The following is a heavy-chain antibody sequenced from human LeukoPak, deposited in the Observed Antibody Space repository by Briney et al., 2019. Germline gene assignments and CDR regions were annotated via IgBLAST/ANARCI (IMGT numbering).Heavy chain of an antibody. V-gene: IGHV3-53*01. Sequence: GGSLRLSCVASGFSVSSNNMSWVRQAPGKGLEWVSLLYSEGSTFYADSVKGRFTISSDNSKNTLYLQMNRLRAEDTAVYYCARDSSSFPNYFDYWGQGTLVTVSS. CDR1: GFSVSSNN. CDR3: ARDSSSFPNYFDY. D-gene: IGHD2/OR15-2a*01. CDR2: LYSEGST. J-gene: IGHJ4*02.